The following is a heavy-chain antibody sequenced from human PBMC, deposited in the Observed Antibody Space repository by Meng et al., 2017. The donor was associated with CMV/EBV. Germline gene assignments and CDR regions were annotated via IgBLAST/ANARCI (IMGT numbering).Heavy chain of an antibody. CDR1: GGSISSYY. CDR2: IYYSGST. Sequence: GSLRLSCTVSGGSISSYYWIWIRQPPGKGLEWIGYIYYSGSTNYNPSLKSRVTISVDTSKNQFSLKLSSVTAADTAVYYCARGYQLPGWFDPWGQGTLVTVSS. J-gene: IGHJ5*02. V-gene: IGHV4-59*01. CDR3: ARGYQLPGWFDP. D-gene: IGHD2-2*01.